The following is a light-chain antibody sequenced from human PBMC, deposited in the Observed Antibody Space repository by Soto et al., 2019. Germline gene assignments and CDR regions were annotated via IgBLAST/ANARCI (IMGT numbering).Light chain of an antibody. CDR1: QSVSSN. CDR3: QQYNNWPPLT. CDR2: GAS. J-gene: IGKJ4*01. V-gene: IGKV3-15*01. Sequence: EIVMTQSPATLSVSPGERATLSFRASQSVSSNLAWYQQKPGQAPRRLIYGASTRATGIPARFSGSGSRREFTLTISSLQSQAFAVYYCQQYNNWPPLTFGGGTKVEIK.